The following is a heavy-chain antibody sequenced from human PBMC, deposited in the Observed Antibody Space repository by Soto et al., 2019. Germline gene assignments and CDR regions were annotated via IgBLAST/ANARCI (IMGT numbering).Heavy chain of an antibody. V-gene: IGHV1-8*02. CDR2: MNPNSGNT. J-gene: IGHJ5*01. CDR3: TRSYGAETFDF. Sequence: GASVKVSCKASGYTFNNYDIHWVRQAPGHGLEWMGGMNPNSGNTGYAPNFRGRVTMTQNTAIGTAYMELSSLRSDDTATYYCTRSYGAETFDFWGQGTRVTVSS. D-gene: IGHD3-10*01. CDR1: GYTFNNYD.